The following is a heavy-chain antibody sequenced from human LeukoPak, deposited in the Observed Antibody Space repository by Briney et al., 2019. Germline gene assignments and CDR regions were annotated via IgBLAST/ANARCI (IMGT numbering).Heavy chain of an antibody. Sequence: SGETLTLSCAVSGVSVSRYYMSWIRQPPGKGLEWVALIYTGGNTYYNPSLKGRFTMSVDKSKNPLSLKMNSLTAAHTAVYSCAREGTAMDFNYGGQETLVPVSS. D-gene: IGHD5-18*01. CDR3: AREGTAMDFNY. J-gene: IGHJ4*02. CDR2: IYTGGNT. V-gene: IGHV4-4*07. CDR1: GVSVSRYY.